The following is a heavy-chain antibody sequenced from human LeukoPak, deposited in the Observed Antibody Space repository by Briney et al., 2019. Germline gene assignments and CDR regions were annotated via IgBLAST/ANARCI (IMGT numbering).Heavy chain of an antibody. CDR1: GFTFSSYG. J-gene: IGHJ4*02. Sequence: PGGSLRLSCAASGFTFSSYGMHWVRQAPGKGLEWVAVIWYDGSNKYYADSVKGRFTISRDNSKNTLYLQMNSLRAEDTAVYYCARVSSRIQLTLGYWDQGTLVTVSS. V-gene: IGHV3-33*08. CDR3: ARVSSRIQLTLGY. D-gene: IGHD5-18*01. CDR2: IWYDGSNK.